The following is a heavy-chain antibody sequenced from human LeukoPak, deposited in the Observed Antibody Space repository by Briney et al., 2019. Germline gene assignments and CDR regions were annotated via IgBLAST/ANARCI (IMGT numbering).Heavy chain of an antibody. D-gene: IGHD2-15*01. Sequence: GGSLRLSCAASGFTFSSYGMSWVRQAPGRGLEWVSAISGSGGSRYYADSVKGRFTISRDNSTNTLYLQMNSLRAADTSVYYCAKERGYCSGGSCSTFDYWGQGTLVTVSS. CDR3: AKERGYCSGGSCSTFDY. CDR1: GFTFSSYG. J-gene: IGHJ4*02. V-gene: IGHV3-23*01. CDR2: ISGSGGSR.